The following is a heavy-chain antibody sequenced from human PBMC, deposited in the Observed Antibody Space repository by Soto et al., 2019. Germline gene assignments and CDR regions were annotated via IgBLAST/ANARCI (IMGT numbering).Heavy chain of an antibody. CDR1: GYSFTSYC. J-gene: IGHJ6*02. D-gene: IGHD6-6*01. Sequence: LKISCKGSGYSFTSYCIGWVRQMPGKGLEWMGIIYPGDSDTRYSPSFQGQVTISADKSISTAYLQWSSLKASDTAMYYCARLRARPPYYYYGMDVWGQGTTVTVSS. CDR3: ARLRARPPYYYYGMDV. V-gene: IGHV5-51*01. CDR2: IYPGDSDT.